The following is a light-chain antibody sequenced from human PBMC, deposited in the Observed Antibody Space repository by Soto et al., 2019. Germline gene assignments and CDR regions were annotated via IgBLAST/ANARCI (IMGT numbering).Light chain of an antibody. J-gene: IGKJ5*01. Sequence: EIVLTQSPGTLSLSPGERATLSCRASQSVTSSYLAWYQQKPGQAPRLLIYDVSNRATGVPARFGGSGSGTDFTLTINSLEPEDFAVYYCQQRNVWPPITFGQGTRLEIK. V-gene: IGKV3-11*01. CDR1: QSVTSSY. CDR2: DVS. CDR3: QQRNVWPPIT.